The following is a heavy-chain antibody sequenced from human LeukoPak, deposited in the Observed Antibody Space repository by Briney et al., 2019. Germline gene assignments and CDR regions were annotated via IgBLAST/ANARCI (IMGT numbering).Heavy chain of an antibody. J-gene: IGHJ3*02. CDR2: MNPNSGNT. CDR1: GYTFTSYD. Sequence: GASVKVPCKASGYTFTSYDINWVRQATGQGLEWVGWMNPNSGNTGYAQKFQGRVTMTRNTSISTAYMELSSLRSEDTAVYYCARAEDQLLNDAFDIWGQGTMVTVSS. CDR3: ARAEDQLLNDAFDI. D-gene: IGHD2-2*01. V-gene: IGHV1-8*01.